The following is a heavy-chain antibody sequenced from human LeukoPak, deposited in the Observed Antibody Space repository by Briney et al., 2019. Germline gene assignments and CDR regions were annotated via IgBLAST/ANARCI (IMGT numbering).Heavy chain of an antibody. V-gene: IGHV1-69*06. CDR3: ARLPPTHGYSGYGGIDY. J-gene: IGHJ4*02. CDR1: GGTFSSYA. D-gene: IGHD5-12*01. Sequence: ASVKVSCKASGGTFSSYAISWVRQAPGQGLEWMGGIIPIFGTANYAQKFQGRVTITADKSTSTAYMELSSLRSEDTAVYYCARLPPTHGYSGYGGIDYWGQGTLVAVSS. CDR2: IIPIFGTA.